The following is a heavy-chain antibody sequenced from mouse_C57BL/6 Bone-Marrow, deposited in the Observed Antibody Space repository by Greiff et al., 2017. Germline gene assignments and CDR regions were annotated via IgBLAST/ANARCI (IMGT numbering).Heavy chain of an antibody. D-gene: IGHD1-1*01. CDR3: AKSYGSSWYFDV. V-gene: IGHV1-81*01. Sequence: VKLQESGAELARPGASVKLSCKASGYTFTSYGISWVKQRTGQGLEGIGAIYPRRGNTYYNEKVKGKATLSTDKSSSTAYMELRSLTSEDSAVYFWAKSYGSSWYFDVWGTGTTVTVSS. J-gene: IGHJ1*03. CDR2: IYPRRGNT. CDR1: GYTFTSYG.